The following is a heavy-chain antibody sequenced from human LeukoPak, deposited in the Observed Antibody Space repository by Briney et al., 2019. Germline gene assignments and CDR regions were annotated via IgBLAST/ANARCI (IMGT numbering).Heavy chain of an antibody. V-gene: IGHV4-34*07. J-gene: IGHJ6*02. Sequence: SETLSLTCDVPGGSFSGYLWSWIRQTPGKGLEWIGEVNYRGSPHYNPSLESRVTISVDTSKNQLSLKLTSVTAADTALYYCSRSGLTGMREYERADYYYYGMDLWGQGTAVTV. CDR2: VNYRGSP. D-gene: IGHD2-2*01. CDR1: GGSFSGYL. CDR3: SRSGLTGMREYERADYYYYGMDL.